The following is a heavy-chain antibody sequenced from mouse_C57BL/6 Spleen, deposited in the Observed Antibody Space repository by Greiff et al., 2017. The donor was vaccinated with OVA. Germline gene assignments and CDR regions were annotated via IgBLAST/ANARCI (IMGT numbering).Heavy chain of an antibody. V-gene: IGHV1-61*01. CDR1: GYTFTSYW. D-gene: IGHD1-1*01. Sequence: QVQLQQPGAELVRPGSSVKLSCKASGYTFTSYWMDWVKQRPGQGLEWIGNIYPSDSETHYNQKFKDKATLTVDKSSSTAYMQLSSLTSEDSAVSYCARNYGSSRGYFDYWGQGTTLTVSS. CDR2: IYPSDSET. J-gene: IGHJ2*01. CDR3: ARNYGSSRGYFDY.